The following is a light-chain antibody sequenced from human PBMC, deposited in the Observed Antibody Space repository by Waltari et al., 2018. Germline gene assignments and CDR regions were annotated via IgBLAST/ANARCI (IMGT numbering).Light chain of an antibody. CDR3: QHRRNWPWT. V-gene: IGKV3-11*01. CDR2: EAS. CDR1: QSVSSY. J-gene: IGKJ1*01. Sequence: EIVLTQSPATLSLSPGERATLSCRASQSVSSYLAWYQQKPGQAPRLLIYEASNTATGIPARFSGSGSGTDFTLTISSLEPEDFAVYYCQHRRNWPWTFGQGTKVEIK.